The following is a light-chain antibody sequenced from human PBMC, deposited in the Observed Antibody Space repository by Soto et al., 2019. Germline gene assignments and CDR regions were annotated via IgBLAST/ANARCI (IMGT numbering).Light chain of an antibody. CDR1: QSVNNN. J-gene: IGKJ3*01. V-gene: IGKV3-15*01. Sequence: EIVLTQSPATLSVSPGERATLSCRASQSVNNNLAWYQQKPGQAPRLLIYGASIRATGITARFSGSESGTEFTLTISSLQSEDFAVYYCQQYNNWPLFTFGPGTKVDIK. CDR3: QQYNNWPLFT. CDR2: GAS.